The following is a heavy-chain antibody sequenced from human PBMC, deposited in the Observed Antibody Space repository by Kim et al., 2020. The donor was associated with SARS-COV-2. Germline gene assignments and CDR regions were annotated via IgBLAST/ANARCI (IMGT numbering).Heavy chain of an antibody. D-gene: IGHD4-4*01. V-gene: IGHV3-74*01. CDR2: INSDGSTT. Sequence: GGSLRLSCAASGFTFSSYWMHWVRQAPGKGLVWVSRINSDGSTTSYADSVKGRFTISRDNAKNTLYLQMNSLRAGDTAVYYCARDSPETDYTIWGQGTMVTVAS. J-gene: IGHJ3*02. CDR1: GFTFSSYW. CDR3: ARDSPETDYTI.